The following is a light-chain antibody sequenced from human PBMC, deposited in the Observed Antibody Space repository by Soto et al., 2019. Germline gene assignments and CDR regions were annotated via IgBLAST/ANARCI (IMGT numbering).Light chain of an antibody. CDR3: QQSYSTLWT. CDR2: AAS. V-gene: IGKV1-39*01. Sequence: DIQMTQPPSSLSASVVDKVTITSRASQSISSYLNWYQQKPGKAPKLLIYAASSLQSGVPSRFSGSGSGTDFTLTISSLQPEDFATYYCQQSYSTLWTFGQGTKV. CDR1: QSISSY. J-gene: IGKJ1*01.